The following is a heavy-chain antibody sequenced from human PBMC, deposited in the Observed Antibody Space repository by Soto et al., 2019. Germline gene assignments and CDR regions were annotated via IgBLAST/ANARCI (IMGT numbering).Heavy chain of an antibody. CDR2: ISYDGSNK. J-gene: IGHJ4*02. CDR3: AARLLPLDY. Sequence: PGGSLRLSCAASGFTFSSYAMHWVRQAPGKGLEWVAVISYDGSNKYYADSVKGRFTISRDNSKNTLYLQMNSLRAEDTAVYYCAARLLPLDYWGQGTLVTVSS. CDR1: GFTFSSYA. D-gene: IGHD1-26*01. V-gene: IGHV3-30-3*01.